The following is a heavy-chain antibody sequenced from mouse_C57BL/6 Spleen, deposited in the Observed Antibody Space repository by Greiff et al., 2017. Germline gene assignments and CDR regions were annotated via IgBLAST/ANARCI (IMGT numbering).Heavy chain of an antibody. D-gene: IGHD2-2*01. CDR1: GFNFTDYY. CDR2: IDPEDGDT. V-gene: IGHV14-1*01. J-gene: IGHJ3*01. Sequence: VQLKESGAELVRPGASVKLSCTASGFNFTDYYMHWVKQRPEQGLEWIGRIDPEDGDTEYAPKFQGKATMTADTSSNTAYLQLSSLTSEDTAVYDCTTEGGYIPWFGYWGQGTLVTVSA. CDR3: TTEGGYIPWFGY.